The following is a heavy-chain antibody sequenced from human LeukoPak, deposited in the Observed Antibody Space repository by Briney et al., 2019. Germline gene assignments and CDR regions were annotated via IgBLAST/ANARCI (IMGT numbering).Heavy chain of an antibody. CDR1: GFTFSSYW. D-gene: IGHD1-26*01. Sequence: GGSLRLSCATSGFTFSSYWMSWVRQAPGKGLEWVAYINQDGSEKNYADSVKGRFTVSRDNSKNTLYLQMNSLRAEDTAVYYCAKDRGSYRNGEGYFDYWGQGTLVTVSS. J-gene: IGHJ4*02. CDR3: AKDRGSYRNGEGYFDY. V-gene: IGHV3-7*01. CDR2: INQDGSEK.